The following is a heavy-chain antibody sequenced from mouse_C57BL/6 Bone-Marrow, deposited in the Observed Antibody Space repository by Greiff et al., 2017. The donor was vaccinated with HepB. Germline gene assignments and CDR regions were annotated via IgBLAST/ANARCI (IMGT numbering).Heavy chain of an antibody. D-gene: IGHD3-2*02. V-gene: IGHV1-50*01. CDR1: GYTFTSYW. CDR3: ARDSSGYKAMDY. CDR2: IDPSDSYT. Sequence: QVQLQQPGAELVKPGASVKLSCKASGYTFTSYWMQWVKQRPGQGLEWIGEIDPSDSYTNYNQKFKGKATLTVDTSSSTAYMQLSSLTSEDSAVYYGARDSSGYKAMDYWGQGTSVTVSS. J-gene: IGHJ4*01.